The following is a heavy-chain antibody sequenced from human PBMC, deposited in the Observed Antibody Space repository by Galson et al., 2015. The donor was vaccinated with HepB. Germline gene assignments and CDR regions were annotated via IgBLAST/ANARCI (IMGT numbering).Heavy chain of an antibody. V-gene: IGHV3-23*01. CDR1: GFTFSIYP. Sequence: SLRLSCAASGFTFSIYPMSWVRQVPGKGLEWVSGIKENGVDTYHTDSVKGRFTISRDNSKNTLYLQMNSLRAEDTALYYCAPLGDAAMVTGHWGQGTLVTVSS. CDR2: IKENGVDT. D-gene: IGHD5-18*01. CDR3: APLGDAAMVTGH. J-gene: IGHJ4*02.